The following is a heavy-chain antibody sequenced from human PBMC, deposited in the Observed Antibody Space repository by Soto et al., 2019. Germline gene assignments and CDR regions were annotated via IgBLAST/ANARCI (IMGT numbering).Heavy chain of an antibody. CDR3: ARDHYGSGSYYNQQHWFDP. CDR2: IYYSGST. V-gene: IGHV4-31*03. CDR1: GGSISSGGYY. Sequence: SETLSLTCTVSGGSISSGGYYWSWIRQHPGKGLEWIGYIYYSGSTYYNPSPKSRVTISVDTSKNQFSLKLSSVTAADTAVYYCARDHYGSGSYYNQQHWFDPWGQGTLVTVSS. J-gene: IGHJ5*02. D-gene: IGHD3-10*01.